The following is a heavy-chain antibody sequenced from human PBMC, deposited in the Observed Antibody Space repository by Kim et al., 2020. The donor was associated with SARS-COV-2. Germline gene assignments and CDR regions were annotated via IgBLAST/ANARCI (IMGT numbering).Heavy chain of an antibody. V-gene: IGHV4-34*01. CDR1: GGSFSGYY. Sequence: SETLSLTCAVYGGSFSGYYWSWIRQPPGKGLEWIGEINHSGSTTYNPSLMSRVTISVGTSKNQFSLKLSSVTAADTAAYYWSRGSYGSGSYDNVYYYYY. D-gene: IGHD3-10*01. J-gene: IGHJ6*01. CDR3: SRGSYGSGSYDNVYYYYY. CDR2: INHSGST.